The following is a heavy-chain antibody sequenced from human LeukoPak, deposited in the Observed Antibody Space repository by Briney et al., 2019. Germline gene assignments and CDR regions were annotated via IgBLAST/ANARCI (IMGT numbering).Heavy chain of an antibody. CDR2: IYYSGST. D-gene: IGHD3-10*01. Sequence: PSETLSLTCTVSGGSMSSYYWSWIRQPPGKGLEWIGYIYYSGSTNYNPSLKSRVTISVDTSKNQFSLKLSSVTAADTAVYYCARLLYGSGSYYYYYYYGMDVWGQGTTVTVSS. CDR1: GGSMSSYY. CDR3: ARLLYGSGSYYYYYYYGMDV. V-gene: IGHV4-59*08. J-gene: IGHJ6*02.